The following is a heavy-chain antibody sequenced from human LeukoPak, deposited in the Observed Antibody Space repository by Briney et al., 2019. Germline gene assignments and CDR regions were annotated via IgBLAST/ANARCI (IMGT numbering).Heavy chain of an antibody. Sequence: PGRSLRLSCAASGFTFSSYAMHWVRQAPGKGLEWVAVISYDGSNKYYADSVKGRFTISRDNSKNTLCLQMNSLRAEDTAVYYCARDRGGSGWKYWYFDLWGRGTLVTVCS. J-gene: IGHJ2*01. CDR3: ARDRGGSGWKYWYFDL. CDR2: ISYDGSNK. CDR1: GFTFSSYA. D-gene: IGHD6-19*01. V-gene: IGHV3-30-3*01.